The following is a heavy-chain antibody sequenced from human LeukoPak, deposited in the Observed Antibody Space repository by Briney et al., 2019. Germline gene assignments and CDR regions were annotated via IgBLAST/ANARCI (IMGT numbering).Heavy chain of an antibody. CDR3: ARGRGVITTGWSLDY. V-gene: IGHV4-34*01. CDR2: INHSGST. J-gene: IGHJ4*02. CDR1: GGSFSGYY. D-gene: IGHD3-22*01. Sequence: SETLSLTCAVYGGSFSGYYWSWIRQPPGKGLEWIGEINHSGSTDYNPSLKSRVTISVDTSKNQFSLKLSSVTAADTAVYYCARGRGVITTGWSLDYWGQGTLVTVSS.